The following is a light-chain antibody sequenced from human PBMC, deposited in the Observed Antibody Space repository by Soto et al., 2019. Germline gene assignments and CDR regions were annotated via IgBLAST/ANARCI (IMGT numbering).Light chain of an antibody. Sequence: EVVMTQSPATLSVSPGERATLYCRASQSVSSNLAWYQHKHGQAPRLLIYAASTRATGIPARFSGSGSGTEFTLTISSLQSEDFAVYYCQQRRSWPPTITFGQGTRLEIK. J-gene: IGKJ5*01. CDR1: QSVSSN. CDR2: AAS. V-gene: IGKV3-15*01. CDR3: QQRRSWPPTIT.